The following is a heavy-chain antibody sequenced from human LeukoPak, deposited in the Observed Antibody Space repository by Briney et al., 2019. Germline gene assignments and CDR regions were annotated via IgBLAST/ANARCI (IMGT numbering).Heavy chain of an antibody. CDR1: GFTFSDYS. CDR2: ITSGDTAI. V-gene: IGHV3-11*04. CDR3: ARSGGNSPVDY. J-gene: IGHJ4*02. Sequence: TGGSLRLSCAASGFTFSDYSMSWIRQAPGKGLEWVSYITSGDTAIYYADSVKGRFTISRDNAKNSLFLQMNSLRAEDTAVYYCARSGGNSPVDYWGQGTLVTFSS. D-gene: IGHD3-10*01.